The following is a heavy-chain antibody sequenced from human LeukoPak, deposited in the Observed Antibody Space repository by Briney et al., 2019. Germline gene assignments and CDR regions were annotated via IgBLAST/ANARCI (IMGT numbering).Heavy chain of an antibody. CDR1: GFNITSNY. D-gene: IGHD5-24*01. CDR3: AREGMGYFDS. J-gene: IGHJ4*02. V-gene: IGHV3-66*01. Sequence: GWSLRLSCAASGFNITSNYMNWVRQAPGKGLEWVAIIYSGGFTYYRDSVKGRFTIYRDNSKNTVYLQMNSLRVEDTAVYYCAREGMGYFDSWGQGTLVTVSS. CDR2: IYSGGFT.